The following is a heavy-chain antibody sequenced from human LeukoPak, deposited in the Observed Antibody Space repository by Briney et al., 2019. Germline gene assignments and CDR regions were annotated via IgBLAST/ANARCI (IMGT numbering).Heavy chain of an antibody. D-gene: IGHD2-15*01. V-gene: IGHV3-30*02. Sequence: GGSLRLSCAASGFTFSSYGMHWVRQAPGKGLEWVAFIRYDGSNKYYADSVKGRFTISRDNSKKTLSLQMTTLRPDDTAVYYCARDASVGAAYLDLWGQGALVAVSS. CDR2: IRYDGSNK. CDR1: GFTFSSYG. CDR3: ARDASVGAAYLDL. J-gene: IGHJ4*02.